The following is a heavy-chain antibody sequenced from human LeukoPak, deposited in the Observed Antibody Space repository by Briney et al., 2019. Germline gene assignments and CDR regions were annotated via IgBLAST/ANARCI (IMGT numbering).Heavy chain of an antibody. V-gene: IGHV3-30*03. J-gene: IGHJ4*02. CDR2: ISFDGSNK. CDR1: GFTFSSYG. D-gene: IGHD3-16*01. Sequence: GGSLRLSCAASGFTFSSYGMHWVRQAPGKGLEWVAVISFDGSNKNYADSVKGRFTISKDNSKNTLYLQMNSLSGDDTSMYFCARAYGGLIDYWGQGTLVTVSS. CDR3: ARAYGGLIDY.